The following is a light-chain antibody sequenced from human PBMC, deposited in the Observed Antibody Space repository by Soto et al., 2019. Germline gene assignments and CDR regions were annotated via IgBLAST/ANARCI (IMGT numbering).Light chain of an antibody. Sequence: QSALTQPASVSGSPGQSITISCTGTSSDVGGYNYVSWYQQHPGKAPKLMIYEVSNRPSGVSNRFSGSKSGNTASLTISGPQYEDEGDYPCSSYTSSSTRVFGGGTKLTVL. CDR1: SSDVGGYNY. CDR2: EVS. V-gene: IGLV2-14*01. J-gene: IGLJ3*02. CDR3: SSYTSSSTRV.